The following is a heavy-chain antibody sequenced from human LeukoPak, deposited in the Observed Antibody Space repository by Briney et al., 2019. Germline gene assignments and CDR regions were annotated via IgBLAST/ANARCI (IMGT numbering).Heavy chain of an antibody. J-gene: IGHJ4*02. CDR2: LSGGGDSR. V-gene: IGHV3-23*01. CDR3: AKAVRSMVTGGGYFDS. CDR1: GFAFSNYA. D-gene: IGHD3-10*01. Sequence: GGSLRLSCAASGFAFSNYAMSWVRQAPGKGLEWVSSLSGGGDSRYYADSVMGRFTISRDNSKNTLYLQMNSLRAEDTAVYYCAKAVRSMVTGGGYFDSWGQGTLVTVSS.